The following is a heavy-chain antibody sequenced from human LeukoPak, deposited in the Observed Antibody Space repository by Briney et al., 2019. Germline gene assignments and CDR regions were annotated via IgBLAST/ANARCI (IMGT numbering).Heavy chain of an antibody. CDR1: GYGFTDYY. CDR3: ARGWQINSSGGFVDP. Sequence: ASLKVSCQASGYGFTDYYVHWIRQAPGQGLEWMGWINPSSGATIYAQKFQGRVTMTRDTFTTTAYMAINSLVSDDTAVYYCARGWQINSSGGFVDPWGQGTLVTVSS. CDR2: INPSSGAT. V-gene: IGHV1-2*02. J-gene: IGHJ5*02. D-gene: IGHD6-6*01.